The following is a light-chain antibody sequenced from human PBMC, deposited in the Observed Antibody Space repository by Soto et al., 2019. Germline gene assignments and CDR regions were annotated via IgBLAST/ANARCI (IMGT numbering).Light chain of an antibody. Sequence: QSLLTQPASVSGAPGQSITISCTGTSSDVGGYTYVSWYQQHPGKAPKLMIYEVSNRPPGASSRFSCSKSGNTDALSISGLHAEDEAAYNSTSYTIFPTCVFGTGTKVTV. CDR1: SSDVGGYTY. CDR3: TSYTIFPTCV. CDR2: EVS. V-gene: IGLV2-14*01. J-gene: IGLJ1*01.